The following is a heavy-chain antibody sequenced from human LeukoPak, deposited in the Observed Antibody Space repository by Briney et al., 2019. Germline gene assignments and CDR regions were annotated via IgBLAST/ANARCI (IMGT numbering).Heavy chain of an antibody. CDR1: GGSISSSSW. CDR3: ASDIVVADGFFHS. Sequence: SETLSLTCAVSGGSISSSSWWTWVRQPPGKGLEWIGSLFYTGSPYYNPSLTSRISMSIDTSKNQFSLKLSSVTAADTAVYYCASDIVVADGFFHSWGQGTPVTVSS. J-gene: IGHJ4*02. V-gene: IGHV4-4*02. D-gene: IGHD3-22*01. CDR2: LFYTGSP.